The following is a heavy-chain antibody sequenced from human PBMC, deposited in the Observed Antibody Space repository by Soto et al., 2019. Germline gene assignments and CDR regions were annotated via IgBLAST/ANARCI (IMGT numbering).Heavy chain of an antibody. D-gene: IGHD4-4*01. CDR3: ARDERGDGYSQYGMDV. Sequence: HPGGSLRLSCAASGFTFSTYGMHWVRQAPGKGLEWVAVTWYDGNNKYFADSVKGRFTISRDNFKNTLYLQMNSLRAEDTAVYYCARDERGDGYSQYGMDVWGQGTTVTVSS. CDR2: TWYDGNNK. V-gene: IGHV3-33*01. J-gene: IGHJ6*02. CDR1: GFTFSTYG.